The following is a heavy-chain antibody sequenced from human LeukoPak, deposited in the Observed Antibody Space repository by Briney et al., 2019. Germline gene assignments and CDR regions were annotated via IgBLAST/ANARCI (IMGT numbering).Heavy chain of an antibody. D-gene: IGHD3-16*01. V-gene: IGHV3-30-3*01. CDR2: ISYDGSNK. CDR1: GFPFSSYW. J-gene: IGHJ4*02. Sequence: GGSLRLSCVASGFPFSSYWMTWVRQAPGKGLEWVAVISYDGSNKYYADSVEGRFTISRDNSKNTLYLQMNSLRAEDTAVYYCARDRGDYFDYWGQGTLVTVSS. CDR3: ARDRGDYFDY.